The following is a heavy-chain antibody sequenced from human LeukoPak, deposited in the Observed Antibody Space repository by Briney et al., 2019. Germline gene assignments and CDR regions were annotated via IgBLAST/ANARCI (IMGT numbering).Heavy chain of an antibody. V-gene: IGHV3-30*18. CDR1: GFTFSSYG. CDR3: AKDSREWYYGSGSQEMRVLDY. Sequence: PGGSLRLSCAASGFTFSSYGMHWVRQAPGKGLEWVAVISYDGSNKYYADSVKGRFTISRDNSKNTLYLQMNSLRAEDTAVYYCAKDSREWYYGSGSQEMRVLDYWGQGTLVTVSS. J-gene: IGHJ4*02. D-gene: IGHD3-10*01. CDR2: ISYDGSNK.